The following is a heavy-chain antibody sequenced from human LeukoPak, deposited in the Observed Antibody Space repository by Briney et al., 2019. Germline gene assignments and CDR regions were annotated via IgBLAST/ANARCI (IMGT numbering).Heavy chain of an antibody. Sequence: PETLSLTCTVSGGSISSYYWSWIRQPPGKGLEWIGYIYYSGSTNYNPSLKSRVTISVDTSKNQFSLKLSSVTAADTAVYYCAREKFCSSTSCYDWFDPWGQGTLVTVSS. J-gene: IGHJ5*02. CDR2: IYYSGST. CDR1: GGSISSYY. V-gene: IGHV4-59*01. CDR3: AREKFCSSTSCYDWFDP. D-gene: IGHD2-2*01.